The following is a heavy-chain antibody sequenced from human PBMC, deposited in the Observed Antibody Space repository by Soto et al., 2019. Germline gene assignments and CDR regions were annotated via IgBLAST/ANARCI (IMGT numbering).Heavy chain of an antibody. Sequence: GGSLRLSCAASGFTFDDYAMHWVRQAPGKGLEWVSGTSWNSGSIGYADSVKGRFTISRDNAKNSLYLQMNSLRAEDTALYYCAKDRGSGSYYHFDYWGQGTLVTAPQ. V-gene: IGHV3-9*01. CDR1: GFTFDDYA. CDR3: AKDRGSGSYYHFDY. J-gene: IGHJ4*02. D-gene: IGHD3-10*01. CDR2: TSWNSGSI.